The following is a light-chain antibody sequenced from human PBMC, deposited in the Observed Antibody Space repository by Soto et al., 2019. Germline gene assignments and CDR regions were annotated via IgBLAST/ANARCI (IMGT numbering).Light chain of an antibody. Sequence: EIVLTQSPATLSVSPGARATLSCRASQSVSTKLAWYQQKPGQAPRLLIYGASTRATGIPARFSANGSGTDLTLTISSLQSEDFAFYYCQQGNNWPLTFGGGTKVDIK. CDR3: QQGNNWPLT. V-gene: IGKV3-15*01. CDR2: GAS. CDR1: QSVSTK. J-gene: IGKJ4*01.